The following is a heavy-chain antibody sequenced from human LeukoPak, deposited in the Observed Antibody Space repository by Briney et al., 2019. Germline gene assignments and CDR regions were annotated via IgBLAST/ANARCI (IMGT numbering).Heavy chain of an antibody. J-gene: IGHJ4*02. CDR3: ARDIAVAGFDY. D-gene: IGHD6-19*01. Sequence: GGSLRLSCAASGFTFSSYEMNWVRQAPGKGLEWVSSISSSSSYIYYADSVKGRFTISRDNAKNSLYLQMNSLRAEDTAVYYCARDIAVAGFDYWGQGTLVTVSS. CDR2: ISSSSSYI. CDR1: GFTFSSYE. V-gene: IGHV3-21*01.